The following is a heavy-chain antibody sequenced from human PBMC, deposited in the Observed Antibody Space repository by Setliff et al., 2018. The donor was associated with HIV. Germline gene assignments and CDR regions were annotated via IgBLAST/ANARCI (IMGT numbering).Heavy chain of an antibody. CDR1: GYTFNNYG. J-gene: IGHJ4*02. CDR3: SRGKTWLRFLDY. V-gene: IGHV1-18*01. D-gene: IGHD5-12*01. CDR2: INTHSGYT. Sequence: ASVKVSCKASGYTFNNYGISWVRQAPGQGLEGMGWINTHSGYTNYAQNVQGRVTVTMDTSTSPAYMELRRLKSDDPALYYCSRGKTWLRFLDYWGQGTLVTVSS.